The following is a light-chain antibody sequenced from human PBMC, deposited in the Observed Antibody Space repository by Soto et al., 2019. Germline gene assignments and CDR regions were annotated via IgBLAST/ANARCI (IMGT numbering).Light chain of an antibody. CDR1: GSNIGAGYD. J-gene: IGLJ1*01. CDR3: QSYDSSLSGYYV. CDR2: GNS. V-gene: IGLV1-40*01. Sequence: QSVLTQPPSVSGAPGQRVTISCTGSGSNIGAGYDGHWYQQLPGTAPKLLIYGNSNRPSGVPDRFSGSKSGTSASLAITGLQAEDEADYYGQSYDSSLSGYYVFGTGTKVTVL.